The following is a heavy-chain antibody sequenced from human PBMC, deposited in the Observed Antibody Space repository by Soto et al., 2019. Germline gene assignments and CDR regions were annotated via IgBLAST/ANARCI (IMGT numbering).Heavy chain of an antibody. CDR1: GYTFTRYG. J-gene: IGHJ6*02. D-gene: IGHD2-15*01. V-gene: IGHV1-18*01. Sequence: QVQLVQSGAEVKKPGASVKVSCKASGYTFTRYGISWVRQAPGQGLEWMGWISAYNGNTNYAQKFQGRGTMTTDTSTSTTYMELRSLTSDDTAVFYCAREGSCSGGSCALYYHDYFGMDVWGQGTTVTVSS. CDR2: ISAYNGNT. CDR3: AREGSCSGGSCALYYHDYFGMDV.